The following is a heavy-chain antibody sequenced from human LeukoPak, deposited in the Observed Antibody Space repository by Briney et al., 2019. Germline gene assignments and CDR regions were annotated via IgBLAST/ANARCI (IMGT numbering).Heavy chain of an antibody. CDR3: ARAYSSSWLSAFDI. CDR1: GGSISCYY. V-gene: IGHV4-4*09. CDR2: IDTSGST. D-gene: IGHD6-13*01. Sequence: SETLSLTCTVSGGSISCYYWSWIRQPPGKGLEWIGYIDTSGSTNHNPSLKSQVTISSDTSKNQFSLKLSSVTAADTAVYYCARAYSSSWLSAFDIWGQGTMVTVSS. J-gene: IGHJ3*02.